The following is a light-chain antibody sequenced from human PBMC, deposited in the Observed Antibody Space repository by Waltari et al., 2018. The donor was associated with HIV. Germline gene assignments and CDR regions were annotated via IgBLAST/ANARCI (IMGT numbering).Light chain of an antibody. CDR2: SAS. CDR3: QQSHSTPYT. Sequence: DVQLSQSPSSLSASLGDTVTITCRASRSIATYLNWYQQKPGKAPKLLIYSASNLQSGVPASFSGSGSRTDFTLTITILQPEDFATFYCQQSHSTPYTFGQGTKLEIK. J-gene: IGKJ2*01. V-gene: IGKV1-39*01. CDR1: RSIATY.